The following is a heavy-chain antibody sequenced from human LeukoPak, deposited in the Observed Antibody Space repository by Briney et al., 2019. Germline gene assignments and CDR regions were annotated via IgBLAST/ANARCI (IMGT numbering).Heavy chain of an antibody. D-gene: IGHD1-1*01. Sequence: SETLSLTCAVSGASISSNNWWSWVRQPPGKGLEWIGEIWHSGTTNYNPSLKSRVTISVDKSKNQFSLKLNSMTAADTAVYYCARVNINNWHSCDYWGQGTLVAVSS. CDR2: IWHSGTT. CDR1: GASISSNNW. CDR3: ARVNINNWHSCDY. V-gene: IGHV4-4*02. J-gene: IGHJ4*02.